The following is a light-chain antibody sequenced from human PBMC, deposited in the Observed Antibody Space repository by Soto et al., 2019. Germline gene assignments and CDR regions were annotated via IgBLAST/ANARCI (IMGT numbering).Light chain of an antibody. V-gene: IGLV2-14*03. CDR2: DVS. CDR1: SSDVGGYNY. Sequence: QSALPQPASVSGSPGQSITISCTGTSSDVGGYNYVSWYQQHPGKAPKLMIYDVSNRPSGVSYRFSGSKSGNTASLTISGLQAEDEADYYCSSYTSSSLHVFGTGTKVTVL. CDR3: SSYTSSSLHV. J-gene: IGLJ1*01.